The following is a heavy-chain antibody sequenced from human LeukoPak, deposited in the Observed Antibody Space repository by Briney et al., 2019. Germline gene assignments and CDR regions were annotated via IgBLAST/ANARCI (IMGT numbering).Heavy chain of an antibody. J-gene: IGHJ4*02. Sequence: GGSLRLSCAASGFTFSSYEMKWVRQAPGKGLGWVSSISSSGNTIYYADSVKGRFTISRDNAKNSLYLQMNSLRAEDTAVYYCASLRGYHFNYWGQGTLVTVSS. V-gene: IGHV3-48*03. CDR2: ISSSGNTI. CDR3: ASLRGYHFNY. CDR1: GFTFSSYE. D-gene: IGHD5-18*01.